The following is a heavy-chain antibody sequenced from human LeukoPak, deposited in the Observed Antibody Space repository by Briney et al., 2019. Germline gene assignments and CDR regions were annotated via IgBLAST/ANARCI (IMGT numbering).Heavy chain of an antibody. CDR1: GGSISSGGYY. D-gene: IGHD6-13*01. CDR2: IYYSGST. Sequence: SETLSLTCTVSGGSISSGGYYWSWIRQHPGKGLEWIGYIYYSGSTYYNPSLRSRVTISVDTSKNQFSLKLSSVTAADTAVYYCARGGFTRMGIAAGNWFDPWGQGTLVTVSS. J-gene: IGHJ5*02. CDR3: ARGGFTRMGIAAGNWFDP. V-gene: IGHV4-31*03.